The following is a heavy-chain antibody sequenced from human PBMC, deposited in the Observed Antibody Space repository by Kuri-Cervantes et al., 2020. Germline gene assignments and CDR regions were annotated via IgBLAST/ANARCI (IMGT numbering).Heavy chain of an antibody. V-gene: IGHV3-30*03. D-gene: IGHD4-17*01. J-gene: IGHJ5*02. CDR2: ISYGGSNK. CDR3: ARGVVGLRNWFDP. Sequence: GESLKISCAASGFTFSSYGMHWVRQAPGKGLEWVAVISYGGSNKYYADSVKGRFTISRDNSKNTLYLQMNSLRAEDTAVYYCARGVVGLRNWFDPWGQGTLVTVSS. CDR1: GFTFSSYG.